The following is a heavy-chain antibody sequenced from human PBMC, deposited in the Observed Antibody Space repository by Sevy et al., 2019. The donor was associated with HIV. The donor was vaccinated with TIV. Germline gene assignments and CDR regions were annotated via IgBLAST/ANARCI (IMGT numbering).Heavy chain of an antibody. J-gene: IGHJ6*02. V-gene: IGHV3-30*04. CDR3: AGDQDIVVVPAEYGMDV. D-gene: IGHD2-2*01. CDR1: GFTFSSYA. CDR2: ISYDGSNK. Sequence: GGSLRLSCAASGFTFSSYAMHWVRQAPGKGLEWVAVISYDGSNKYNADPVKGRFTISRDNSKNTVYPQMNSLRAEDSAVDYCAGDQDIVVVPAEYGMDVWGQWTMVTVSS.